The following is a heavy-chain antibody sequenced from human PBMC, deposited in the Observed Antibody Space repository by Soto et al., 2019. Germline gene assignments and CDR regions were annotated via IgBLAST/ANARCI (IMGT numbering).Heavy chain of an antibody. J-gene: IGHJ6*01. CDR2: IKQDGSEK. V-gene: IGHV3-7*03. CDR1: GFTFSNYW. Sequence: EVQLVESGGGLVQPGGSLRLSCAASGFTFSNYWMSWVRQAPGKGLEWVANIKQDGSEKYYVDSVKGRFTISRDNSKNTLYLQMNSLRAEDTAVYYCAKDLYVDTAMVLYYYGMDVW. D-gene: IGHD5-18*01. CDR3: AKDLYVDTAMVLYYYGMDV.